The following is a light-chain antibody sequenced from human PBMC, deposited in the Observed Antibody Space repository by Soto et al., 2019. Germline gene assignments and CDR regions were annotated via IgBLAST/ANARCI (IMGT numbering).Light chain of an antibody. J-gene: IGKJ1*01. V-gene: IGKV1-5*03. Sequence: DIKMSQSPSTLSGSVGDRVTITFRASQTISSWLAWYQQKPGKAPKLLIYKASTLKSGVPSRFSGSGSGTEFTLSISSLQPDDFATYYCQHYNSYSEASGQRTKVDIK. CDR3: QHYNSYSEA. CDR1: QTISSW. CDR2: KAS.